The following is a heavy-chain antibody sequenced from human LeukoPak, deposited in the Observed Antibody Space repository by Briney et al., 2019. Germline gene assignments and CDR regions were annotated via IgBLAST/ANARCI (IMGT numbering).Heavy chain of an antibody. V-gene: IGHV4-59*12. CDR2: IYYSGST. CDR3: ARDGDYIDY. J-gene: IGHJ4*02. D-gene: IGHD4-17*01. CDR1: GGSISSYY. Sequence: SETLFLTCTVSGGSISSYYWSWIRQPPGKGLEWIGYIYYSGSTNYNPSLKSRVTISVDTSKNQFSLKLSSVTAADTAVYYCARDGDYIDYWGQGTLVTVSS.